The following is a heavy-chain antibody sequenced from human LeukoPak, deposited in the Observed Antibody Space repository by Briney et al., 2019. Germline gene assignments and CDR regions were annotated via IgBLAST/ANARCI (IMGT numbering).Heavy chain of an antibody. CDR2: IHNSGRT. Sequence: SETLSLTCSVSGGSVSSYYWSWIRQSPGKGLEWIGYIHNSGRTNYNPSLKSRVTGFVDTSKNQVSLRLSSVTAADTAVYYCARDVRDYYDSSGRPFDIWGQGTMVTVSS. J-gene: IGHJ3*02. D-gene: IGHD3-22*01. CDR3: ARDVRDYYDSSGRPFDI. CDR1: GGSVSSYY. V-gene: IGHV4-4*08.